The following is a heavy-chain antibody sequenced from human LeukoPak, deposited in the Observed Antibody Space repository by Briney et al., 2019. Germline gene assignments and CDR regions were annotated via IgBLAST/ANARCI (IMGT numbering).Heavy chain of an antibody. CDR2: ISSSGSSI. CDR3: ARGTAAAKIDY. Sequence: GGSLRLSCAASGFTFSNYWMHWVRQAPGKGLEWVSSISSSGSSIYYADSVKGRFTISRDNAKNSLYLQMNSLRAEDTAVYYCARGTAAAKIDYWGQGTLVTVSS. J-gene: IGHJ4*02. V-gene: IGHV3-21*01. D-gene: IGHD6-13*01. CDR1: GFTFSNYW.